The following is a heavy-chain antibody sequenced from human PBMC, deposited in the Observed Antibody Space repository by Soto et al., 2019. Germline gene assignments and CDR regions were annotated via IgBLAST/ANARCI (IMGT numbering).Heavy chain of an antibody. D-gene: IGHD6-19*01. CDR2: ISGGGGDT. Sequence: EVQLLESGGGLVQPGGSLRLSCAASGFTFSAYAMSWVRQAPGKGLQWVSAISGGGGDTYYADSVKGRFTISRDNSKNTLYLQMHRLRAEDTAVYYCAKGGTSSGPYYYGMDVWGQGTTVTVSS. J-gene: IGHJ6*02. CDR1: GFTFSAYA. V-gene: IGHV3-23*01. CDR3: AKGGTSSGPYYYGMDV.